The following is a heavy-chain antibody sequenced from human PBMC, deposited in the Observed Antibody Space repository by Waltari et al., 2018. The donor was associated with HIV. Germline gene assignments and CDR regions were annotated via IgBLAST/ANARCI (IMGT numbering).Heavy chain of an antibody. CDR1: GYTFTGTY. D-gene: IGHD2-2*02. V-gene: IGHV1-2*06. J-gene: IGHJ4*02. Sequence: QVQLVQSGAEVKKPGASVKVSCKASGYTFTGTYIHWVRQAPGQGLEWMGRINPISGGTDYARKFQGRVTMTRDTSISTAYMELSRLRSDDTAVYFCTRIPKVGVYFDYWGQGTLVTVSS. CDR2: INPISGGT. CDR3: TRIPKVGVYFDY.